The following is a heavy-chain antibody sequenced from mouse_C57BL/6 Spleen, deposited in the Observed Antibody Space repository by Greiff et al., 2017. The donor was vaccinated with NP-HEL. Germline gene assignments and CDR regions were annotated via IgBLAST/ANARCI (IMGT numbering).Heavy chain of an antibody. V-gene: IGHV2-4*01. D-gene: IGHD2-5*01. Sequence: VKLVESGPGLVQPSQSLSITCTVSGFSLTSYGVHWVRQPPGKGLEWLGVIWSGGSTDYNAAFISRLSISKDNSKSQVFFKMNSLQADDTAIYYCATLSYYSNYAWFAYWGQGTLVTVSA. CDR3: ATLSYYSNYAWFAY. J-gene: IGHJ3*01. CDR1: GFSLTSYG. CDR2: IWSGGST.